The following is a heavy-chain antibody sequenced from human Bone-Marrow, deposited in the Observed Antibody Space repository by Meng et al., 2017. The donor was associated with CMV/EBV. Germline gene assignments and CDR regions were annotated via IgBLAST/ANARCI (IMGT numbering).Heavy chain of an antibody. CDR2: INHGGST. J-gene: IGHJ4*02. CDR3: ARPPYCTSTSCRSDYFDY. V-gene: IGHV4-39*07. D-gene: IGHD2-2*01. Sequence: GSLRLSCTVSGGSISSSSYYWGWIRQPPGKGLEWIGEINHGGSTNYNPALKSRVTISVNTSKNQFSLKLSSVTAADTAVYYWARPPYCTSTSCRSDYFDYWGQGTLVTVSS. CDR1: GGSISSSSYY.